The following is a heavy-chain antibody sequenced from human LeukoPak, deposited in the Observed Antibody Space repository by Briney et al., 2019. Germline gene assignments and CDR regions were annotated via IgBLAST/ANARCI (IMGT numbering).Heavy chain of an antibody. V-gene: IGHV4-34*01. CDR3: ARATSFRGSSWIA. CDR2: INHSGST. CDR1: GGSFSGYY. D-gene: IGHD6-13*01. J-gene: IGHJ5*02. Sequence: SETLSLTCAVYGGSFSGYYWSWIRQPPGKGLEWIGEINHSGSTNYNPSLKSRVTISVDTSKNQFSLKLSPVTAADTAVYYCARATSFRGSSWIAWGQGTLVTVSS.